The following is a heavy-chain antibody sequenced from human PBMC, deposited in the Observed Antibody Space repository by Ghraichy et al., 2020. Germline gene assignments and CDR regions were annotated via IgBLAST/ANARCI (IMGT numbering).Heavy chain of an antibody. CDR2: ISANKGNA. J-gene: IGHJ6*02. D-gene: IGHD3-16*01. CDR3: ARGEVDYYYGMDI. Sequence: AAVKVSCKASRYNLNNYGITWVRQAPGQGLEWMGWISANKGNANYEQKFQGRVTMTTDPSTNTAYMELRSLRSDDTAVYYCARGEVDYYYGMDIWGQGTTVTVSS. CDR1: RYNLNNYG. V-gene: IGHV1-18*01.